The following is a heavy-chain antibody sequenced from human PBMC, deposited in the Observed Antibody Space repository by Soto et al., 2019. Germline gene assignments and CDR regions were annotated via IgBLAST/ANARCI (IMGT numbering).Heavy chain of an antibody. CDR2: VYYIGRT. D-gene: IGHD5-12*01. Sequence: QVQLQESGPGLVKPSETLSLTCTVSGGAVSRGSFYWSWIRQPPGMGLKSIGFVYYIGRTNYNPSLNSRVAISLDTSKNQFSLQLSSATAADTAVHYCPAGYSHRLFDPWGQGPLVTVSS. J-gene: IGHJ5*02. V-gene: IGHV4-61*01. CDR3: PAGYSHRLFDP. CDR1: GGAVSRGSFY.